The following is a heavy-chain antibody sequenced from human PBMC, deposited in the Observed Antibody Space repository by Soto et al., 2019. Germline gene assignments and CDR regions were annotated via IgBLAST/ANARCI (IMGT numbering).Heavy chain of an antibody. CDR3: ARVPVTTSFLVLWFDP. J-gene: IGHJ5*02. D-gene: IGHD4-4*01. CDR2: ISSSGSTI. CDR1: GFTFSDYY. V-gene: IGHV3-11*01. Sequence: GGSLRLSCAASGFTFSDYYMSWIRQAPGKGLEWVSYISSSGSTIYYADSVKGRFTISRDNAKNSLYLQMNSLRAEDTAVYYCARVPVTTSFLVLWFDPWGQGTLVTVSS.